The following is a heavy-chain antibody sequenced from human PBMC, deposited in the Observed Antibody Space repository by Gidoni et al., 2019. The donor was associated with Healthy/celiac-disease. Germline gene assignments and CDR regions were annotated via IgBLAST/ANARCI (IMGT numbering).Heavy chain of an antibody. Sequence: QVQLQQWGAGLLKPSETMSLTCAVYGGSFSGYSWSWIRQPPGKGLEWIGEINHSGSTNYNPSLKSRVTISVDTSKNQFSLKLSSVTAADTAVYYCARGGRHSYGYAYYYYGMDVWGQGTTVTVSS. CDR2: INHSGST. CDR3: ARGGRHSYGYAYYYYGMDV. J-gene: IGHJ6*02. V-gene: IGHV4-34*01. D-gene: IGHD5-18*01. CDR1: GGSFSGYS.